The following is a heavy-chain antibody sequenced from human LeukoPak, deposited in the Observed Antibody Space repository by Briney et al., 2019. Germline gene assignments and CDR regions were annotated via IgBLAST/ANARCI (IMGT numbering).Heavy chain of an antibody. CDR1: GFTFSSYW. Sequence: PGGSLRLSCAASGFTFSSYWMSWVRQAPGKGLEWVSNMKQDGSEKYYVDSVKGRFTISRDNAKNTLYLQMNSLRAEDTAVYYCAKGNLEWLLYTHETGAFDIWGQGTMVTVSA. CDR3: AKGNLEWLLYTHETGAFDI. V-gene: IGHV3-7*03. CDR2: MKQDGSEK. J-gene: IGHJ3*02. D-gene: IGHD3-3*01.